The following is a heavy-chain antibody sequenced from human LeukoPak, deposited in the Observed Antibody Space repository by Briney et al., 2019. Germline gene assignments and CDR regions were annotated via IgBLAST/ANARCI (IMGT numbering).Heavy chain of an antibody. D-gene: IGHD2-8*02. V-gene: IGHV4-39*07. CDR3: AREERTGGFVY. J-gene: IGHJ4*02. CDR2: IYYSGST. CDR1: GGSISSSSYH. Sequence: SETLSLTCTVSGGSISSSSYHWGWIRQPPGKGLEWIGSIYYSGSTYYNPSLKSRVTISVDTSKNQFSLKLSSVTAADTAVYYCAREERTGGFVYWGQGTLVTVSS.